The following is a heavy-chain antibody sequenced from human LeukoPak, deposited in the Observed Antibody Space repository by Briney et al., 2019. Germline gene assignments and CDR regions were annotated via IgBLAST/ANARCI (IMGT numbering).Heavy chain of an antibody. CDR3: ARGVVVIPHWFDP. Sequence: ASVTVSFKASGYTFTGYYMHWVRQAPGQGLEWMGWINPNSGGTNYAQKFQGRVTMTRDTSISTAYMELSRLRSDDTAVYYCARGVVVIPHWFDPWGQGTLVTVSS. J-gene: IGHJ5*02. CDR2: INPNSGGT. CDR1: GYTFTGYY. D-gene: IGHD2-15*01. V-gene: IGHV1-2*02.